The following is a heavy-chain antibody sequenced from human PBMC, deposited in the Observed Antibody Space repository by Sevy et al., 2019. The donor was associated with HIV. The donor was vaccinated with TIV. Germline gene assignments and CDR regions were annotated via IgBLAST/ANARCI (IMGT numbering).Heavy chain of an antibody. D-gene: IGHD3-10*01. CDR3: ARRGNYYGDAFDF. Sequence: GGSLRLSCAAFGFTFSNYGMTWVRQAPGKGLEWVSSVSGSGGKRYNADSVKGRLTISRDNSKNTLYLQMNSLRAEDTAVYYCARRGNYYGDAFDFWGQGTVVTVSS. J-gene: IGHJ3*01. V-gene: IGHV3-23*01. CDR2: VSGSGGKR. CDR1: GFTFSNYG.